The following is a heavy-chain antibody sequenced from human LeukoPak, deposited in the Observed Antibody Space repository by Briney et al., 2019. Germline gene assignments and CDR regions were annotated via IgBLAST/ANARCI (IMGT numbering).Heavy chain of an antibody. Sequence: PSETLSLTCTASGGSISSGSYYWSWIRQPAGKGLEWIGRIYTSGSTNYNPSLKSRVTISVDTSKNQFSLKLSSVTAADTAVYYCARGDFWSGYYFYWGQGTLVTVSS. D-gene: IGHD3-3*01. J-gene: IGHJ4*02. CDR1: GGSISSGSYY. CDR3: ARGDFWSGYYFY. V-gene: IGHV4-61*02. CDR2: IYTSGST.